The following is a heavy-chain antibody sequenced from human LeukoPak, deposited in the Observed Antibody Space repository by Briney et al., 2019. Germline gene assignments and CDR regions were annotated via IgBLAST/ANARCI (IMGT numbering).Heavy chain of an antibody. CDR2: INPSGGNT. CDR3: ARDGEGILWFGEPWFDP. D-gene: IGHD3-10*01. J-gene: IGHJ5*02. V-gene: IGHV1-46*01. CDR1: GYTFTSYY. Sequence: ASVKVSCKAFGYTFTSYYMHWVRQAPGQGLEWMGIINPSGGNTSYAQKFQGRVTMTRDTSTSTVYMELSSLRSEDTAVYYCARDGEGILWFGEPWFDPWGQGTLVTVSS.